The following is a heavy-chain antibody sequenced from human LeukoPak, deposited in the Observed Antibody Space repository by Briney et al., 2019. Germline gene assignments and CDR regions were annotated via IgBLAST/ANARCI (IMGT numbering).Heavy chain of an antibody. CDR2: ISGSGGST. Sequence: GGSLRLSCAASGWTFSSYTMSRVRQAPGKGLEWVSAISGSGGSTYYADSVKGRFTISRDNSKNTLYLQMNSLRAEDTAVYYCAKPLSSGWYLDYFDSWGQGTLVTVSS. CDR1: GWTFSSYT. J-gene: IGHJ4*02. D-gene: IGHD6-19*01. V-gene: IGHV3-23*01. CDR3: AKPLSSGWYLDYFDS.